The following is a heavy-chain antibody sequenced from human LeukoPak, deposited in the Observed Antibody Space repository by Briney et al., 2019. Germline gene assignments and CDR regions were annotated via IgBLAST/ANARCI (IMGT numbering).Heavy chain of an antibody. V-gene: IGHV3-73*01. D-gene: IGHD6-6*01. CDR1: GYTLTVSA. CDR3: TRSGYSSSSEGIDY. Sequence: QPGGSLRLSCAEPGYTLTVSALHWVRQASGERLGWVGRIRSKANSYATAYAASVKGRFTISRDDSKNTAYLQMNRLKTEDTAVYYCTRSGYSSSSEGIDYWGQGTLVTVSS. CDR2: IRSKANSYAT. J-gene: IGHJ4*02.